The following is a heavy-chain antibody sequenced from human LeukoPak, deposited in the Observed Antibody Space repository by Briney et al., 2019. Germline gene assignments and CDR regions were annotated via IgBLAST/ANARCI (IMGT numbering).Heavy chain of an antibody. CDR1: GFTFSSYR. V-gene: IGHV3-48*01. J-gene: IGHJ4*02. CDR2: ISSSSSTI. Sequence: GGSLRLSCAASGFTFSSYRMNWVRQAPGKGLEWVSYISSSSSTIYYADSVKGRFTISRDNAKNSLYLQMNSLRAEDTAVYYCARDLSGVTGYTYGRGIDYWGQGTLVTVSS. CDR3: ARDLSGVTGYTYGRGIDY. D-gene: IGHD5-18*01.